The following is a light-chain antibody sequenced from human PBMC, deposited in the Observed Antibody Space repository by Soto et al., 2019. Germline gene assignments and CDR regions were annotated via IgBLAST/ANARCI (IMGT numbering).Light chain of an antibody. Sequence: EIVMTQSPATLSVSPGERATLSCRASQSVSNNLAWYQKKPGQAPRLLIYGASTRATGIPARFSGSGSVTEFTLTISSLQTEDFAGYYCQQYNNWWTFGQGTKVEIK. CDR2: GAS. J-gene: IGKJ1*01. V-gene: IGKV3-15*01. CDR3: QQYNNWWT. CDR1: QSVSNN.